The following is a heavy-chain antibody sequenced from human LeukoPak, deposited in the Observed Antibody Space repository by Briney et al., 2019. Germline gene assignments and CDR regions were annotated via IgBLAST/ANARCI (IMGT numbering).Heavy chain of an antibody. V-gene: IGHV4-34*01. CDR2: IDHSGST. J-gene: IGHJ5*02. CDR1: GGSFSGYY. CDR3: ARVLDIVATLIDP. Sequence: PSETLSLTCAVYGGSFSGYYWSWIRQPPGEGLEWIGEIDHSGSTNYNPTLKSRVTISVDTSKNQFSLNLSSVTAADTAVYYCARVLDIVATLIDPWGQGTLVTVSS. D-gene: IGHD5-12*01.